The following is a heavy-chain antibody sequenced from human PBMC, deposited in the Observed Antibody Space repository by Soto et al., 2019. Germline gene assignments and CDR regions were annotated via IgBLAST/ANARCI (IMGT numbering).Heavy chain of an antibody. CDR2: TSVRGGST. CDR3: AKDAGSVCSGGSCYFQALDS. Sequence: PGGSLRLSGAASGFTFSNYAMSWVGQAPGKAREWVAGTSVRGGSTYYVDSVKGRSTISRDNSTNTPYVQINSLRVDDTAVYYCAKDAGSVCSGGSCYFQALDSWGQGTLVTVSS. D-gene: IGHD2-15*01. V-gene: IGHV3-23*01. CDR1: GFTFSNYA. J-gene: IGHJ4*02.